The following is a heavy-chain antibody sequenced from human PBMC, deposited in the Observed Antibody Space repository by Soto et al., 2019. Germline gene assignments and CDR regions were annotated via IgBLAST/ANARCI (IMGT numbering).Heavy chain of an antibody. CDR2: ISSDSRTI. D-gene: IGHD3-3*01. CDR1: GFSLSDYA. J-gene: IGHJ6*02. V-gene: IGHV3-48*02. Sequence: GGSLRLSCVESGFSLSDYAVNWVRQAPGKGLEWVSFISSDSRTIYYADSVEGRFNVSRDNARNSVSLQMDSLRDEDAAVYYCARIKLVEWFFINVDVYDMDVWGQGTPVTVSS. CDR3: ARIKLVEWFFINVDVYDMDV.